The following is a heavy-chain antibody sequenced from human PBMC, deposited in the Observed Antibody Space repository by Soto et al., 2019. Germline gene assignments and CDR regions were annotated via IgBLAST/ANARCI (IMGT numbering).Heavy chain of an antibody. CDR1: GGTFSNYA. CDR2: IILPFGTA. Sequence: QVRLVQSGAEVKKPGSSVKVSCEASGGTFSNYAISWVRQAPGQGPEWMGGIILPFGTANYAQKFQDRVTITADESMTTTYLEMRGLRSEDTAVYYCARGPDYEGCFDYWGQGTLVTVSS. D-gene: IGHD4-17*01. CDR3: ARGPDYEGCFDY. J-gene: IGHJ4*02. V-gene: IGHV1-69*12.